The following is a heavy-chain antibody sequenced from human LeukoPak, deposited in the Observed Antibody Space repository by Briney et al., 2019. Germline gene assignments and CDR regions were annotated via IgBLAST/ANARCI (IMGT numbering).Heavy chain of an antibody. CDR1: GHTFTSYD. CDR3: ARGRMVRGVAWWFDP. D-gene: IGHD3-10*01. J-gene: IGHJ5*02. CDR2: MNPNSGNT. Sequence: ASVKVSCTASGHTFTSYDVNWVRQATGQGLEWMGWMNPNSGNTGYAQKFQGRVTMTRNTSISTAYMELSSLRSEDTAVYYCARGRMVRGVAWWFDPWGQGTLVTVSS. V-gene: IGHV1-8*01.